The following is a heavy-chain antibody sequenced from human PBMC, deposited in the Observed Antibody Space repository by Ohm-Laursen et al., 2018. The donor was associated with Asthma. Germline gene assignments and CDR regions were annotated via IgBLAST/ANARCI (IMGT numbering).Heavy chain of an antibody. CDR3: ARVVVITYFDY. V-gene: IGHV3-23*01. D-gene: IGHD3-22*01. Sequence: SLRLSCTASGFTFSSYAMSWVRQAPGKGLEWVSAISGSGGSTYYADSVKGRFTISRDNSKNTLYLQMNSLRAEDTAVYYCARVVVITYFDYWGQGTLVTVSS. CDR1: GFTFSSYA. CDR2: ISGSGGST. J-gene: IGHJ4*02.